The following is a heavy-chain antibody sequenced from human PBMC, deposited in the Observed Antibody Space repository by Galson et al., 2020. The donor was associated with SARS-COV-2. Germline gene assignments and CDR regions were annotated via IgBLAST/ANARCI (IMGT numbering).Heavy chain of an antibody. J-gene: IGHJ4*02. CDR3: ARGLTVTTSDY. V-gene: IGHV1-8*01. D-gene: IGHD4-4*01. CDR1: GYTFTDYD. CDR2: MNPNNGNT. Sequence: ASVKVPCKASGYTFTDYDINWVRQVPGQGLEWMGWMNPNNGNTDHAQKFQGRVTMTRNTSISTAYMELSSLRSEDTAVYYCARGLTVTTSDYWGQGTLVTVSS.